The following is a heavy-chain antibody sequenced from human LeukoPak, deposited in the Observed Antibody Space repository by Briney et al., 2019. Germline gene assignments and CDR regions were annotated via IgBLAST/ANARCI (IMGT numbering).Heavy chain of an antibody. D-gene: IGHD1-14*01. J-gene: IGHJ2*01. CDR1: GFSFSTYW. CDR3: ARRGPVYWYFDL. V-gene: IGHV5-51*01. Sequence: KIGESLKISCKGSGFSFSTYWIAWVRQMPGKGLEWMGIIYPGDSDTRYSPSFQGQVTISADKSISTAYLQWNSLKASDTAMYYCARRGPVYWYFDLWGRGTLVTVSS. CDR2: IYPGDSDT.